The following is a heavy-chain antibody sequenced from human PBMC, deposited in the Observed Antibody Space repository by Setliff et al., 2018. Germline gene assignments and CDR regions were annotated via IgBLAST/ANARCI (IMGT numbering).Heavy chain of an antibody. Sequence: ETLSLTCTVSGGSISSPSYFWGWVRQPPGKEMEWIATIYYSGSSYSNPSLKSRLTISVDTSKNLFSLKLSSVTTADTAVYYCARHYGGGYKHFDYWGQGTLVTVSS. V-gene: IGHV4-39*01. D-gene: IGHD5-12*01. CDR2: IYYSGSS. CDR1: GGSISSPSYF. CDR3: ARHYGGGYKHFDY. J-gene: IGHJ4*02.